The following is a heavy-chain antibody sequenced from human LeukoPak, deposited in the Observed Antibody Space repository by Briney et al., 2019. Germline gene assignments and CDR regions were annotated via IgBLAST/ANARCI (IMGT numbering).Heavy chain of an antibody. Sequence: GGSLRLSCAASGFTFSSYGMHWVRQAPGKGLEWVAVISYDGSNKYYADSVKGRFTISRDNSKNTLYLQMNSLRAEDTAVYYCARDVISSSWYVDYWGQGTLVTVSS. V-gene: IGHV3-30*03. D-gene: IGHD6-13*01. CDR3: ARDVISSSWYVDY. CDR1: GFTFSSYG. CDR2: ISYDGSNK. J-gene: IGHJ4*02.